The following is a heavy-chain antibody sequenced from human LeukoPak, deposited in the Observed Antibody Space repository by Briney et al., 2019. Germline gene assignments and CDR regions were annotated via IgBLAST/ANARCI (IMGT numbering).Heavy chain of an antibody. J-gene: IGHJ4*02. CDR2: INPSGGST. CDR3: ARSCGYYDSSGYGLGHYFDY. D-gene: IGHD3-22*01. CDR1: DYTFTIYY. V-gene: IGHV1-46*01. Sequence: ASVTVSCTSSDYTFTIYYMHCVRQAPGQGLEWMGIINPSGGSTSYAQKFQGRVTMTRDTSTSTVYMELSSLRSEDTAVYYCARSCGYYDSSGYGLGHYFDYWGQGTLVSVSS.